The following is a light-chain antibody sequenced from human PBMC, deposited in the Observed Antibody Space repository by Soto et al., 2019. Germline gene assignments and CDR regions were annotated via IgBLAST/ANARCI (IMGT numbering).Light chain of an antibody. CDR3: QQRSNWPT. CDR1: QSISNY. J-gene: IGKJ1*01. V-gene: IGKV3-11*01. CDR2: DTS. Sequence: DIVLTQSPGTLTLSPGERDTLSCRASQSISNYLAWFQQRPGQAPRLLIYDTSKRATGVPARFSGSGSGTDFTLTISSLEPEDFAVYYCQQRSNWPTFGQGTKVDI.